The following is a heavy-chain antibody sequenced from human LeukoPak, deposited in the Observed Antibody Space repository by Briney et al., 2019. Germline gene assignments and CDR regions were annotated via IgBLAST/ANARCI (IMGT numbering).Heavy chain of an antibody. V-gene: IGHV1-2*06. CDR2: INPNSGGT. CDR3: ASNTYCSSTSCSAGDFDY. J-gene: IGHJ4*02. CDR1: GYTFTGYY. Sequence: ASVKVSCKASGYTFTGYYMHWVRQAPGQGLEWMGRINPNSGGTNYAQEFQGRVTMTRDTSISTAYMELSRLRSDDTAVYYCASNTYCSSTSCSAGDFDYWGQGTLVTVSS. D-gene: IGHD2-2*01.